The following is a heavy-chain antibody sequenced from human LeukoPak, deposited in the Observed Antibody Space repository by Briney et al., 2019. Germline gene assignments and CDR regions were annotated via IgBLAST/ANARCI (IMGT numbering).Heavy chain of an antibody. V-gene: IGHV3-23*01. CDR2: ISGSGGST. Sequence: GGSLRLSCAASGFTFSSYAMSWVRQAPGTGLEWVSAISGSGGSTYYADSVKGRFTISRDNSKNTLYLQMNSLRAEDTAVYYCAKGSGWYGGGDYWGQGTLVTVSS. D-gene: IGHD6-19*01. J-gene: IGHJ4*02. CDR3: AKGSGWYGGGDY. CDR1: GFTFSSYA.